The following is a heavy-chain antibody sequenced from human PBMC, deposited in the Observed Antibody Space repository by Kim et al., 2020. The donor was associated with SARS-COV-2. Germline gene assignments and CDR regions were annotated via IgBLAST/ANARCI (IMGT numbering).Heavy chain of an antibody. CDR1: GFTFSSYW. J-gene: IGHJ3*02. V-gene: IGHV3-74*01. CDR2: INSDGSNT. D-gene: IGHD6-6*01. CDR3: ARDYSSSLGRHAFDI. Sequence: GGSLRLSCAASGFTFSSYWMHLVRQAPGKGLVWVSRINSDGSNTNYADSVKGRFTISRDNAKNTLYLQMNSLRAEDTAVYYCARDYSSSLGRHAFDIWGQGTMVTVSS.